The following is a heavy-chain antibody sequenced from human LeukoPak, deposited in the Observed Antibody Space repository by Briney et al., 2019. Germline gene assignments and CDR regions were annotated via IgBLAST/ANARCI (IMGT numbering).Heavy chain of an antibody. J-gene: IGHJ6*04. CDR2: ISSSGSTI. Sequence: QPGGSLRRSCAASGVTFSSYEKNWVRQAPGKGLEWVSYISSSGSTIYYADFVKGRFTISRDNAKNSLYLQMNSLRAEDTAVYYCAELGITMIGGVWGKGTTVTISS. V-gene: IGHV3-48*03. CDR1: GVTFSSYE. D-gene: IGHD3-10*02. CDR3: AELGITMIGGV.